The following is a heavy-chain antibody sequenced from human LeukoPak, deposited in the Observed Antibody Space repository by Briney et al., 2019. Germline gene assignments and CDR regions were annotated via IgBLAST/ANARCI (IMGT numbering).Heavy chain of an antibody. V-gene: IGHV3-33*01. Sequence: GRSLRLSCAASGFTFSSYGMHRVRQAPGKGLEWVAVIWYDGSNKYYADSVKGRFTISRDNSKNTLYLQMNSLRAEDTAVYYCAREFLPRYYYGMDVWGQGTTVTVSS. CDR2: IWYDGSNK. CDR3: AREFLPRYYYGMDV. CDR1: GFTFSSYG. D-gene: IGHD3-3*01. J-gene: IGHJ6*02.